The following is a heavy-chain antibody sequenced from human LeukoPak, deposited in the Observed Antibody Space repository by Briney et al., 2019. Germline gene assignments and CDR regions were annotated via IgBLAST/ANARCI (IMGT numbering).Heavy chain of an antibody. D-gene: IGHD6-19*01. CDR2: IYYSGST. CDR3: ARVSGQFYFYYYMDV. Sequence: SETLSRTCTVSGGSIRSSSYYWGWIRQPPGKGLEWIGSIYYSGSTFYNPSLKSRVTISVDTSKNQFSLRLSSVTAADTAVYYCARVSGQFYFYYYMDVWGKGTTVTISS. V-gene: IGHV4-39*01. CDR1: GGSIRSSSYY. J-gene: IGHJ6*03.